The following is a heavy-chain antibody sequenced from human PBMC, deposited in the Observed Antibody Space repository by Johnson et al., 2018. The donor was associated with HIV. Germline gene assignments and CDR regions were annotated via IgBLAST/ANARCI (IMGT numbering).Heavy chain of an antibody. J-gene: IGHJ3*02. D-gene: IGHD3-10*01. V-gene: IGHV3-49*03. CDR2: IKSSHYGGTT. CDR1: GFNFGDYA. Sequence: EVQLVESGGGLVQPGGSLRLSCIPSGFNFGDYAMSWFRQAPGKGLEWIAFIKSSHYGGTTEYAATVKGRFIFSKEESKNIAYLQMNSLRIEDTAVYYCTTVSPSAITMVRGVIITPHAFDIWGQGTMVTVSS. CDR3: TTVSPSAITMVRGVIITPHAFDI.